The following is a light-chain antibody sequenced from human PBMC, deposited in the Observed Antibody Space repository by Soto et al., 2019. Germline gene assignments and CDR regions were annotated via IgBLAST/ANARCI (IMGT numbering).Light chain of an antibody. CDR2: GAS. CDR3: QQTRSYPST. J-gene: IGKJ4*01. Sequence: IQLTQSPSSLSASVGDSVTITCRASQGITSYLAWYQQKPGKAPNLLIYGASTLQSGVPSRFSGSGSGTDFTLTSNSLQAEDFATYYCQQTRSYPSTFGGGTKVDI. CDR1: QGITSY. V-gene: IGKV1-9*01.